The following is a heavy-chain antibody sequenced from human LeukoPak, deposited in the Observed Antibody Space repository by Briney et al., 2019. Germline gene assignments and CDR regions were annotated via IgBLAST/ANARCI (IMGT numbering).Heavy chain of an antibody. CDR2: INTNTGNP. CDR1: GYTFTSYA. CDR3: ARDHVKLGSGFHPFDAFDI. Sequence: ASVKVSCKASGYTFTSYAMNWVRQVPGQGLEWMGWINTNTGNPTYAQGFTGRFVFSLDTSVTTSSLQISSLKAEDTAVYYCARDHVKLGSGFHPFDAFDIWGQGTLVTVSS. V-gene: IGHV7-4-1*02. D-gene: IGHD3-22*01. J-gene: IGHJ3*02.